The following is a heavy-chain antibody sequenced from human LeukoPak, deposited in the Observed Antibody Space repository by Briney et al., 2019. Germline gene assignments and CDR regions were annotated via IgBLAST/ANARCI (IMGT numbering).Heavy chain of an antibody. D-gene: IGHD2-21*02. V-gene: IGHV3-23*01. CDR3: VKDWRRPDQCGGDCLDH. CDR2: ISASVSST. J-gene: IGHJ5*02. Sequence: QPGGSLRLSCAASGFTFSTYAMSWVRQAPGKVLEWVSSISASVSSTYYADSVNGRFTVSRDNSKNTLYLQMNSLRVEDMAIYYCVKDWRRPDQCGGDCLDHWGQGTLVTVTS. CDR1: GFTFSTYA.